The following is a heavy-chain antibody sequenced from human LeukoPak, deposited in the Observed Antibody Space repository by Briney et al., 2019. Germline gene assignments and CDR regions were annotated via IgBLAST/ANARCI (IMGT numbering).Heavy chain of an antibody. CDR3: AKESGKFDY. J-gene: IGHJ4*02. Sequence: GGSLRLSCVASGLNFGESAMHWVRQAPGKGLEWVSLISADGGSAFSADSVKDRFSISRDNSKNSLYLQMDSLRSEDTAMYYCAKESGKFDYWGQGTLVVVSS. CDR2: ISADGGSA. CDR1: GLNFGESA. V-gene: IGHV3-43*02.